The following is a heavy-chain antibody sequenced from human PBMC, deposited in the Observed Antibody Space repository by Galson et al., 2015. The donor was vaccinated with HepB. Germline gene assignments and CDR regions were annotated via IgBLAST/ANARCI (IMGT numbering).Heavy chain of an antibody. J-gene: IGHJ4*02. CDR1: GGTFSSYA. CDR3: AMPDYGDYQGRNYFDY. D-gene: IGHD4-17*01. V-gene: IGHV1-69*13. CDR2: IIPIFGTA. Sequence: SVKVSCKASGGTFSSYAISWVRQAPGQGLEWMGGIIPIFGTANYAQKFQGRVTITADESTSTAYMELSSLRSEDTAVYYCAMPDYGDYQGRNYFDYWGQGTLVTVSS.